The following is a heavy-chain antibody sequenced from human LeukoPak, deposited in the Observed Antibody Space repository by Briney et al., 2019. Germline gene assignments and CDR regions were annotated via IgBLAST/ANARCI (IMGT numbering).Heavy chain of an antibody. Sequence: SETLSLTCTVSGVSISNYYWTWIRQPPGKGLEWIGYIYYSGSTNYGPSLKSRVTISVDTSRNQFSLNLSSVTAADTAVYYCARVTAGYSGYNWDYYYYYMDVWGKGTTVTVSS. J-gene: IGHJ6*03. CDR2: IYYSGST. CDR3: ARVTAGYSGYNWDYYYYYMDV. CDR1: GVSISNYY. D-gene: IGHD5-12*01. V-gene: IGHV4-59*01.